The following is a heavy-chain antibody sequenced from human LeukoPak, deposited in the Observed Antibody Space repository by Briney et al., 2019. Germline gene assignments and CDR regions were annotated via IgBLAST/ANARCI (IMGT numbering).Heavy chain of an antibody. CDR1: GYTFTSYG. CDR2: ISAYNGNT. CDR3: ARRMMVRAVENAFDI. J-gene: IGHJ3*02. V-gene: IGHV1-18*01. Sequence: ASVKVSCNASGYTFTSYGISWVRQAPGQGLEWMGWISAYNGNTNYAQKLQGRVTMTTDTSTSTAYMELRSLRSDDTAVYYCARRMMVRAVENAFDIRGQGTMVTVSS. D-gene: IGHD3-10*01.